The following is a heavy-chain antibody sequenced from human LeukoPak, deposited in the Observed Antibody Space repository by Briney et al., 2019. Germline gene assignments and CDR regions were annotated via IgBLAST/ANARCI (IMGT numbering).Heavy chain of an antibody. Sequence: KPSETLSLTCTVSGASISGYYWSWIRQPAGKGLEWIGRIYTVGSTNYNPSLKSRVTMSVDTSKNQFSLNLTSVTAADTPVYYCARELAAAGHADYWGQGTLVTVSS. CDR1: GASISGYY. CDR2: IYTVGST. J-gene: IGHJ4*02. D-gene: IGHD6-25*01. V-gene: IGHV4-4*07. CDR3: ARELAAAGHADY.